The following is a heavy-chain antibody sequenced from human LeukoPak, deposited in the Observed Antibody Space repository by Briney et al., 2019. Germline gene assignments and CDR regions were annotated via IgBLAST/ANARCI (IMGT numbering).Heavy chain of an antibody. Sequence: SETLSLTCTVSGGSINTYYWSWIRQPPGKGLEWIGYISYSGSTNYNPSLKSRVAISLDTSKNQFSLKLSPVTSADTAVYYCAISTFYDSSGYGSLDPWGQGTLVTVSS. D-gene: IGHD3-22*01. CDR1: GGSINTYY. CDR2: ISYSGST. V-gene: IGHV4-59*01. CDR3: AISTFYDSSGYGSLDP. J-gene: IGHJ5*02.